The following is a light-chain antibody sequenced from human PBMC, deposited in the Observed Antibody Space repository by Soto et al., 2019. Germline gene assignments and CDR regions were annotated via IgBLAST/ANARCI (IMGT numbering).Light chain of an antibody. CDR2: GAS. CDR1: QSVSSSY. Sequence: EIGLTQSPGTLYLSPGERATLSCRASQSVSSSYLAWYQQKPGQAPRLLIYGASSRATGIPDRFSGSGSGTDFTLTISRLEPEDFAVYYCQQYGSSRITFGQGTRLEIK. CDR3: QQYGSSRIT. V-gene: IGKV3-20*01. J-gene: IGKJ5*01.